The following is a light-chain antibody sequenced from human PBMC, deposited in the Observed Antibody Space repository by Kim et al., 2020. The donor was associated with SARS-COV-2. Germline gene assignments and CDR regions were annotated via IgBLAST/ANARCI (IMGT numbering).Light chain of an antibody. CDR1: HGISFV. Sequence: ASVGDKVTSTGRASHGISFVLVWYQQKPGKAPKILIYAASSLQSGVPLRFSGSGSGTDFTLTISSLQPEDFATYHCRQANSFPLTFGGGTKVDIK. J-gene: IGKJ4*01. CDR2: AAS. CDR3: RQANSFPLT. V-gene: IGKV1-12*01.